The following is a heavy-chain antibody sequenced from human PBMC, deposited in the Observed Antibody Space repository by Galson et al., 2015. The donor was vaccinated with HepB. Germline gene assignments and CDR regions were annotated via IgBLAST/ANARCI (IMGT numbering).Heavy chain of an antibody. CDR2: IIPILGIA. CDR3: ARAPMAVAGPVYFDY. Sequence: SVKVSCKASGGTFSSYAISWVRQAPGQGLEWMGRIIPILGIANYAQKFQGRVTITADKSTSTAYMELSSLRSEDTAVYYCARAPMAVAGPVYFDYWGQGTLVTVSS. D-gene: IGHD6-19*01. V-gene: IGHV1-69*04. J-gene: IGHJ4*02. CDR1: GGTFSSYA.